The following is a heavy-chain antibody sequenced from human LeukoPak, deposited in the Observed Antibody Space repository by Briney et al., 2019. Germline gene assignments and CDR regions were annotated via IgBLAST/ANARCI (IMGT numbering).Heavy chain of an antibody. CDR3: AKDMEKSAYYDFWSGYPTDV. V-gene: IGHV3-74*01. J-gene: IGHJ6*02. CDR2: IGTDGRTT. D-gene: IGHD3-3*01. CDR1: GFTFNTYW. Sequence: GGSLRLSCAASGFTFNTYWMHWVRQAPGKGLEWVSRIGTDGRTTDYADSVKGRFTISRDNAKNMVYLEMNILRAEDTAVYYCAKDMEKSAYYDFWSGYPTDVWGQGTTVTVSS.